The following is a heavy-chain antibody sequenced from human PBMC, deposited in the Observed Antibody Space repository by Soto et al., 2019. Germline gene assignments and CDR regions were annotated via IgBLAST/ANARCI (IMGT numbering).Heavy chain of an antibody. CDR3: ARSTRLFGYDY. Sequence: ASVKVSCKASGYTFTNYAMHWVRQAPGQRLEWMGWINAGNGNTKYSQKFQGRVTMTTDTSTSTAYMELRSLRSDDTAVYYCARSTRLFGYDYWGQGTLVTVSS. CDR2: INAGNGNT. D-gene: IGHD3-16*01. CDR1: GYTFTNYA. V-gene: IGHV1-3*01. J-gene: IGHJ4*02.